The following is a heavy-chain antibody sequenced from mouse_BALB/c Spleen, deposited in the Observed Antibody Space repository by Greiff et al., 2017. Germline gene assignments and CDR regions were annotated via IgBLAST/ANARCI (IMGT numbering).Heavy chain of an antibody. V-gene: IGHV1-5*01. D-gene: IGHD1-1*01. J-gene: IGHJ3*01. CDR1: GYTFTSYW. CDR3: TSPRYGSSQFAY. CDR2: IYPGDSDT. Sequence: VQLKESGTVLARPGASVKMSCKASGYTFTSYWMHWVKQRHGQGLEWIGAIYPGDSDTSYNQKFKGKAKLTAVTSTSTAYMELSSLTNEDSAVYYCTSPRYGSSQFAYWGQGTLVTVSA.